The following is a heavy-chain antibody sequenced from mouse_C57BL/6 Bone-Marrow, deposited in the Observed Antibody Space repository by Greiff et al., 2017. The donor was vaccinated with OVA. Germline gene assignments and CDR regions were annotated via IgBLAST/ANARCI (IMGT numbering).Heavy chain of an antibody. J-gene: IGHJ2*01. Sequence: VKLMESGPELVKPGASVKISCKASGYAFSSSWMNWVKQRPGKGLEWIGRIYPGDGDTNYNGKFKGKATLTADKSSSTAYMQLSSLTSEDSAVYFCARDYGSSRGGDYWGQGTTLTVSS. CDR3: ARDYGSSRGGDY. V-gene: IGHV1-82*01. D-gene: IGHD1-1*01. CDR1: GYAFSSSW. CDR2: IYPGDGDT.